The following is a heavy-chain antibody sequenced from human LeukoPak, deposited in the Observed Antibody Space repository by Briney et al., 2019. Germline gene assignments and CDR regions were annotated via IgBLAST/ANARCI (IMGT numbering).Heavy chain of an antibody. CDR3: AHSDPYDILTGYSLDY. V-gene: IGHV2-5*02. D-gene: IGHD3-9*01. Sequence: ESGPTLVKPTQTLTLTCTFSGFSLSTSGVGVGWIRQPPGKALEWLAPIYWDDDKRYSPSLKSRLTITKDTSKNQVVLTMTNMDPVDTATYYCAHSDPYDILTGYSLDYWGQGTLVTVSS. J-gene: IGHJ4*02. CDR1: GFSLSTSGVG. CDR2: IYWDDDK.